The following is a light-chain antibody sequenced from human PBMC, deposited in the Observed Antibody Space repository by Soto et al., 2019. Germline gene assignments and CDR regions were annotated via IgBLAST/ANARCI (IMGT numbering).Light chain of an antibody. Sequence: QSVLTQPPSVSGAPRQTVIISCTGSNSNIGAEYDVHWYQQLPRTVPKLLIFANTNRPSGVPDRFSGSKSGTTASLAITGLQAEDEADYYCQSYGNSLRRYVVATGTKVTVL. CDR1: NSNIGAEYD. J-gene: IGLJ1*01. V-gene: IGLV1-40*01. CDR2: ANT. CDR3: QSYGNSLRRYV.